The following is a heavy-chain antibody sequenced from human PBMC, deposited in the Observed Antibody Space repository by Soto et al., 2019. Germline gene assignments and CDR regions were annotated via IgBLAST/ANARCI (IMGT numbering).Heavy chain of an antibody. CDR2: ISGSGGST. J-gene: IGHJ4*02. Sequence: GGSLRLSCAASGFAFISYAMIWGGHAPGKGLEWVSAISGSGGSTYYADSVKGRFTISRDNSKNTLYLQMNSLRAEDTAVYYCAKSVYYYDSSGKKWGQGTLVTVSS. V-gene: IGHV3-23*01. D-gene: IGHD3-22*01. CDR1: GFAFISYA. CDR3: AKSVYYYDSSGKK.